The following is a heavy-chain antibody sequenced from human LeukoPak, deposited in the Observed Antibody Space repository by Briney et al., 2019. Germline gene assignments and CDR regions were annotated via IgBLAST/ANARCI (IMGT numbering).Heavy chain of an antibody. CDR2: IYYSGST. V-gene: IGHV4-59*01. D-gene: IGHD3-3*01. Sequence: SETLSLTCTVSGGSISSYYWSWIRQPPGKGLEWIGYIYYSGSTNYNPSLKSRVTISVDTSKNQFSLKLSSVTAADTAVYYCAKDKVEYYDFWSGPYGGVDYWGQGTLVTVSS. CDR1: GGSISSYY. CDR3: AKDKVEYYDFWSGPYGGVDY. J-gene: IGHJ4*02.